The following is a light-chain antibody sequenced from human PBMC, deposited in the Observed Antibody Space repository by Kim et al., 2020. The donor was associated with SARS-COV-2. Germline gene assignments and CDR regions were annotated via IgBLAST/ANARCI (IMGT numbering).Light chain of an antibody. V-gene: IGKV3-15*01. Sequence: SPGERAPLPCRATQSVSSNLAWYQQKPGQAPRLFIYGASTRATGIPARFSGSGSGTEFTLTISSLQSEDFAVYYCQQYNNWPPRYTFGQGTKLEI. CDR1: QSVSSN. J-gene: IGKJ2*01. CDR2: GAS. CDR3: QQYNNWPPRYT.